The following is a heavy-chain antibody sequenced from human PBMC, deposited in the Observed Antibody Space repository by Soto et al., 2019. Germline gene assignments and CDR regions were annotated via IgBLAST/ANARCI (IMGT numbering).Heavy chain of an antibody. Sequence: QVQLVESGGGVVQPGRSLRLSCAASGFTFSSYGMHWVRQAPGKGLEWVAVISYDGSNKYYADSVKGRFTISRDNSKNTLYLQLNSLRAEDTAVYYCAKEPELPGDYWGQGTLVTVSS. V-gene: IGHV3-30*18. J-gene: IGHJ4*02. CDR2: ISYDGSNK. D-gene: IGHD2-21*01. CDR1: GFTFSSYG. CDR3: AKEPELPGDY.